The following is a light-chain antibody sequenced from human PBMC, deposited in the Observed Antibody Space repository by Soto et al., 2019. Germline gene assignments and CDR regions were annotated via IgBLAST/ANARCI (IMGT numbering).Light chain of an antibody. CDR2: EAA. CDR3: QQSNNYPWT. J-gene: IGKJ1*01. Sequence: DIQMTQSPSTLSASVGDRVTITCRASQYIHNYLAWYQQKPGDAPKLLIYEAANLESGVPSRFSGSGTVTEFTLTISSLQPDDFAAYYCQQSNNYPWTFGQGTRVEI. V-gene: IGKV1-5*03. CDR1: QYIHNY.